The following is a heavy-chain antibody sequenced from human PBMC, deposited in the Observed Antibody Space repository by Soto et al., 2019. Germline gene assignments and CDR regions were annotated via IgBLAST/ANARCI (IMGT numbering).Heavy chain of an antibody. CDR1: GFSLTNGRMG. J-gene: IGHJ6*02. D-gene: IGHD4-17*01. CDR3: ARMDGDYNYYGLDV. Sequence: QVTLKESGPVLVKPTETLTLTCSVSGFSLTNGRMGVSWIRQPPGKALEWLAHFFSDAERSYSTSMQSRLNMYKDSSGSQVVLTMTNMAPADTATYCCARMDGDYNYYGLDVSGHGIAVTVSS. CDR2: FFSDAER. V-gene: IGHV2-26*01.